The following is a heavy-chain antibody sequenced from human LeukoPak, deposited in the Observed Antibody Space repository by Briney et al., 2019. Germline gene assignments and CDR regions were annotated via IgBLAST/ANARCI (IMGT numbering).Heavy chain of an antibody. CDR2: IYTSGST. CDR1: GGSISSYY. D-gene: IGHD5-18*01. Sequence: SSETLSLTCTVSGGSISSYYWSWLRQPAGKGLEWIGRIYTSGSTNYNPSLKSRVTMSVDTSKNQFSLKLSSVTAADTAVYYCARGRGYSYGFWTDFDYWGQGTLVTVSS. J-gene: IGHJ4*02. CDR3: ARGRGYSYGFWTDFDY. V-gene: IGHV4-4*07.